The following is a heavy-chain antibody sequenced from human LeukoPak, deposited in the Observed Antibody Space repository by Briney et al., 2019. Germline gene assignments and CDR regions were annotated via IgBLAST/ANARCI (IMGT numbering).Heavy chain of an antibody. CDR2: IYHSGST. D-gene: IGHD4-17*01. CDR3: ASSSGDYVPY. J-gene: IGHJ4*02. Sequence: SQTLSLTCAVSGGSISSGGYSWRWIRQPPGTGLEWTGYIYHSGSTYYNPSLKSRVTISVDRSKNQFSLKLSSVTAADTAVYYCASSSGDYVPYCGQGTLVTVSS. CDR1: GGSISSGGYS. V-gene: IGHV4-30-2*01.